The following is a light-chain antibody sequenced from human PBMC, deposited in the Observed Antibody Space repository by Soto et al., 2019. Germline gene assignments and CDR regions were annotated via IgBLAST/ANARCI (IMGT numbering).Light chain of an antibody. Sequence: QSVLTQPPSASGSPGQSVTISCTGTSSDVGGYSYVSWYQQHPGKAPKLMIYEVSKRPSGVPDRFSGSKSGNTASLTVSGLQAEDEADYYCNSYAGSNILVFGGGTKVTVL. V-gene: IGLV2-8*01. CDR3: NSYAGSNILV. CDR1: SSDVGGYSY. CDR2: EVS. J-gene: IGLJ2*01.